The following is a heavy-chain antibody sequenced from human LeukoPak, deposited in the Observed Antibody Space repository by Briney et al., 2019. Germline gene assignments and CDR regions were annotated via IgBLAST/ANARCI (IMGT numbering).Heavy chain of an antibody. V-gene: IGHV1-8*01. CDR2: MNPNSGNT. D-gene: IGHD3-22*01. CDR3: ARAVYYYDSSGYYSNTFDP. J-gene: IGHJ5*02. Sequence: ASVKVSCKASGYTFTSYDINWVRQATGQGLEWMGWMNPNSGNTGYAQKFQGGVTMTRNTSISTAYMELSSLRSEDTAVYYCARAVYYYDSSGYYSNTFDPWGQGTLVTVSS. CDR1: GYTFTSYD.